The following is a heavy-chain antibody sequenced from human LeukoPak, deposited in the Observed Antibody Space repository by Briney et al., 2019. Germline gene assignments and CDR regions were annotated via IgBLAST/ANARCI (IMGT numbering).Heavy chain of an antibody. CDR3: ARDLPGTKVFDY. V-gene: IGHV3-11*01. CDR1: GFTFSDYY. J-gene: IGHJ4*02. CDR2: ISSSGSTT. Sequence: GGSLRLSCAASGFTFSDYYMSWIRQAPGKGLEWVSYISSSGSTTYYADSVKGRITISRDNAKNSLSLQMHSLRAEDTAVYYCARDLPGTKVFDYWGQGTLVTVSS. D-gene: IGHD1-1*01.